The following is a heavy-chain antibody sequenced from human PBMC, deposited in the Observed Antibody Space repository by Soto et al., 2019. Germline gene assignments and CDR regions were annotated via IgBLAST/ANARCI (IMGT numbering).Heavy chain of an antibody. Sequence: QVQLVESGGGVVQPGRSLRLSCAASGFTFSSYGMHWVRQAPGKGLEWVAVISYDGSDKYYADSVKGRFTISRDNSKNTLNLQMNSLRADDTAVYYCAQALGELSPESYDYWGQGTLITVSS. V-gene: IGHV3-30*18. CDR2: ISYDGSDK. CDR1: GFTFSSYG. D-gene: IGHD3-16*02. J-gene: IGHJ4*02. CDR3: AQALGELSPESYDY.